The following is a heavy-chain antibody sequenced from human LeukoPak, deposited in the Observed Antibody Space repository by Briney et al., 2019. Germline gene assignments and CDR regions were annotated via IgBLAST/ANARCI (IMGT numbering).Heavy chain of an antibody. J-gene: IGHJ4*02. CDR2: VFDSGRT. D-gene: IGHD5-18*01. Sequence: PSETLFLTCTVSGGSMTTHHWNWIRQTPGKGLEWIGYVFDSGRTKVNPSLTSRVTLSTDTSKNQLSLRLSSVTAADTAVYYCTTIKRGDIFGYFDFWGQGILVTVSS. CDR1: GGSMTTHH. CDR3: TTIKRGDIFGYFDF. V-gene: IGHV4-59*11.